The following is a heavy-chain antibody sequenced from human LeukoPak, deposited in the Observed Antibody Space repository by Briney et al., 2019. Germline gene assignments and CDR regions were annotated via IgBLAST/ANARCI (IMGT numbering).Heavy chain of an antibody. D-gene: IGHD1-26*01. J-gene: IGHJ4*02. CDR3: ARQDSGSYGVLDY. CDR1: GYSISSGYY. CDR2: IYHSGST. Sequence: PSETLSLTCALSGYSISSGYYWGWIRQPPGKGLVWIGSIYHSGSTYYNPSLKSRVTISVDTSKNQFSLKLSSVTAADTAVYYCARQDSGSYGVLDYWGQGTLVTVSS. V-gene: IGHV4-38-2*01.